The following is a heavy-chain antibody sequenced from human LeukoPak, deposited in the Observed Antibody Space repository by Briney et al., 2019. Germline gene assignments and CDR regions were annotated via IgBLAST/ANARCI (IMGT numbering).Heavy chain of an antibody. D-gene: IGHD6-6*01. CDR1: GFTFTNYW. CDR3: VGALGSSSADY. J-gene: IGHJ4*02. CDR2: IKQDGSEK. V-gene: IGHV3-7*01. Sequence: GGSLRLSCTASGFTFTNYWMSWVRQAPGKGLEWVANIKQDGSEKYYVDSVEGRFTISRDNADNSLSLQMSSLRGEDTAVYYCVGALGSSSADYWGQGTLVTVSS.